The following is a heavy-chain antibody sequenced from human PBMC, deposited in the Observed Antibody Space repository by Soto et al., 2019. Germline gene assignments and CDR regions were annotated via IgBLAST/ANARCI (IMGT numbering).Heavy chain of an antibody. D-gene: IGHD3-10*01. CDR3: ARDGLLLWFGELYNYYGMDV. CDR1: GGSISSYY. Sequence: SETLSLTCTVSGGSISSYYWSWIRQPAGKGLEWIGRIYTSGGTNYNPSLKSRVTMSVDTSKNQFSLKLSSVTAADTAVYYCARDGLLLWFGELYNYYGMDVWGQGTTVTVSS. J-gene: IGHJ6*02. V-gene: IGHV4-4*07. CDR2: IYTSGGT.